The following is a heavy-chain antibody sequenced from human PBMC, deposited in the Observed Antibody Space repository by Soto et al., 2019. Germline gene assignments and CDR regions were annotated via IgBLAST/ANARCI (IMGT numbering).Heavy chain of an antibody. CDR3: ARGRNYYYGSGSYHY. CDR1: GGSFSGYY. V-gene: IGHV4-34*01. Sequence: PSETLSLTCAVYGGSFSGYYWSWIRQPPGKGLEWIGEINHSGSTNYNPSLKSRVTISVDTSKNQFSLKLSSVTAADTAVYYCARGRNYYYGSGSYHYWGQGTLVTVSS. D-gene: IGHD3-10*01. CDR2: INHSGST. J-gene: IGHJ4*02.